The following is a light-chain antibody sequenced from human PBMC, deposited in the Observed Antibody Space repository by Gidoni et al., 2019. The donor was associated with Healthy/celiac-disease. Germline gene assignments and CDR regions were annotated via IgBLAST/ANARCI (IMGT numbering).Light chain of an antibody. Sequence: EIVMTQSPATLSVSPEERATLSCRASQSVSSNLAWYQQQPGQAPRLLIYGASTRATGIPARFSGSGFGTELTLTISSLQSEDFAVYYCQQYNNWPPWTFGQGTKVEIK. V-gene: IGKV3-15*01. J-gene: IGKJ1*01. CDR3: QQYNNWPPWT. CDR2: GAS. CDR1: QSVSSN.